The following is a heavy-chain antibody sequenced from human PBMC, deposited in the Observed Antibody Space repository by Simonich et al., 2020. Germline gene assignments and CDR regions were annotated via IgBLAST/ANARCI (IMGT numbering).Heavy chain of an antibody. J-gene: IGHJ2*01. CDR3: ARGWTIYWYFDL. V-gene: IGHV3-30*07. CDR1: GFTFSSYA. Sequence: VVQPGRSLRLSCAASGFTFSSYAMHWVRQARGKGLDWVAVISIDGSNKYSADSVKGRYTISRDNSKNTLYLQMTSLRAEDTAVYYCARGWTIYWYFDLWGRGTLVTVSS. CDR2: ISIDGSNK. D-gene: IGHD2-21*01.